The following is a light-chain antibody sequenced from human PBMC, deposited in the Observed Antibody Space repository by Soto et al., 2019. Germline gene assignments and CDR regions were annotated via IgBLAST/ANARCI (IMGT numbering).Light chain of an antibody. V-gene: IGKV3-15*01. CDR2: GAS. J-gene: IGKJ5*01. CDR1: QSVSYN. CDR3: QQYNNYVT. Sequence: EIVMTQSTATLSVSPGERATLSCRASQSVSYNLARYQHKPGQAPRLLIFGASTRATGIPARFSGSGSGTEFILTISSLQSEDFAVYSCQQYNNYVTFGQGTRLQIK.